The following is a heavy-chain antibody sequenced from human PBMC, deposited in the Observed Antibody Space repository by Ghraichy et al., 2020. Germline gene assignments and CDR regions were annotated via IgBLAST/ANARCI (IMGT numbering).Heavy chain of an antibody. CDR2: MNPNSGNT. CDR3: ARGGFDSSGYLHPYYYYYGMDV. D-gene: IGHD3-22*01. CDR1: GYTFTSYD. V-gene: IGHV1-8*01. J-gene: IGHJ6*02. Sequence: ASVKVSCKASGYTFTSYDINWVRQATGQGLEWMGWMNPNSGNTGYAQKFQGRVTMTRNTSISTAYMELSSLRSEDTVVYYCARGGFDSSGYLHPYYYYYGMDVWGQGTTVTVSS.